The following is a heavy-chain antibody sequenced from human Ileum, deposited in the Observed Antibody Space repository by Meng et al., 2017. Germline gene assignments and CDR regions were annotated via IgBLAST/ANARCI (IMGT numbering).Heavy chain of an antibody. Sequence: QVQLKESGPGLVRPSATLSRICAVSGGSVSSSGYQWGWIRQPPGKGLEWIGYASTNYNPSLKSRVTISVDTSKNQFSLKLTSVTAADTAVYYCARDHWGSLDYWGQGVLVTVSS. CDR3: ARDHWGSLDY. D-gene: IGHD7-27*01. V-gene: IGHV4-61*08. CDR1: GGSVSSSGYQ. CDR2: AST. J-gene: IGHJ4*02.